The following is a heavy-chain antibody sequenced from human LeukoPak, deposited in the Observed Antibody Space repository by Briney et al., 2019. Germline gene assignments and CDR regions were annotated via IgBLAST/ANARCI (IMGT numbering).Heavy chain of an antibody. D-gene: IGHD3-16*01. CDR2: IKDDGSDK. CDR3: ADLGSRD. V-gene: IGHV3-7*01. Sequence: GRCLRLSCAASGFTFSSAWMTWVRQAPGKGLEWVATIKDDGSDKYYVDSVKGRFTISRDNAKKSLWLQMNSLRVEDTAMYYCADLGSRDWGQGTLVTVSS. CDR1: GFTFSSAW. J-gene: IGHJ4*02.